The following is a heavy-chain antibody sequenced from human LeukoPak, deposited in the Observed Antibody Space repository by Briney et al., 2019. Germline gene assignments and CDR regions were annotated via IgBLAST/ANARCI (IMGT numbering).Heavy chain of an antibody. V-gene: IGHV3-23*01. Sequence: PGGSLRLSCAASGFTFSSYAMSWVRQAPGKGLEWVSAISGSGGSTYYADSVKGRFTISRDNSKNTLYLQMNSLRADDTAAYYCAKERWLLSFVDYWGQETLVTVSS. CDR3: AKERWLLSFVDY. J-gene: IGHJ4*02. CDR1: GFTFSSYA. D-gene: IGHD3-3*01. CDR2: ISGSGGST.